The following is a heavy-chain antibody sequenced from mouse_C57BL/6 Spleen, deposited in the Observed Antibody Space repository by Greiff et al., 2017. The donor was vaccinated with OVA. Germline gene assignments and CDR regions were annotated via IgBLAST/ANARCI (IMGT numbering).Heavy chain of an antibody. J-gene: IGHJ2*01. Sequence: EVQGVESGGGLVKPGGSLKLSCAASGFTFSSYTMSWVRQTPEKRLEWVATISGGGGNTYYPDSVKGRFTISRDNAKNTLYLQMSSLGSEDTALYYCARQLFDYWGQGTTLTVSS. CDR2: ISGGGGNT. V-gene: IGHV5-9*01. CDR1: GFTFSSYT. CDR3: ARQLFDY.